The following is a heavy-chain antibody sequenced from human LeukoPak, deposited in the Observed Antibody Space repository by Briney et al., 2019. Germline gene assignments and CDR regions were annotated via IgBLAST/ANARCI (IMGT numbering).Heavy chain of an antibody. CDR2: INWSGGST. V-gene: IGHV3-20*04. CDR3: ARSSYYYERRDFDY. CDR1: GFTFDDYG. Sequence: PGGSLRLSCAGSGFTFDDYGMSWVRQAAGKGLEWVSGINWSGGSTGYGDSVKGRFTISRDNAKNSLYLQMNSLRAEDTALYYCARSSYYYERRDFDYWGQGTLVTVSS. D-gene: IGHD3-22*01. J-gene: IGHJ4*02.